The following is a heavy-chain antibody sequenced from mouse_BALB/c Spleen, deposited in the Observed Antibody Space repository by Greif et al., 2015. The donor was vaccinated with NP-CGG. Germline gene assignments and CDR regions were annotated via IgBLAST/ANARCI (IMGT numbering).Heavy chain of an antibody. V-gene: IGHV5-4*02. J-gene: IGHJ2*01. CDR2: ISDGGSYT. CDR1: GFTFSDYY. CDR3: ARDYFGY. Sequence: DVMLVESGGGLVKPGGSLKLSCAASGFTFSDYYMYWVRQTPEKRLEWVATISDGGSYTYYPDSVKGRFTISRDNAKNILYLQMSSLKSEDTAMYYCARDYFGYWGQGTTLTVSS.